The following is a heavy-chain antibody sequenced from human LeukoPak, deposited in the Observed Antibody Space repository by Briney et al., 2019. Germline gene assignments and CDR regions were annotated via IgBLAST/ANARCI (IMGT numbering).Heavy chain of an antibody. J-gene: IGHJ4*02. D-gene: IGHD4-23*01. Sequence: SVKVSCKASGGTFSSYAISWVRQAPGQGLEWMGRIIPILGIANYAQKFQGRVTITADKSTSTAYMELSSLRSEDTAVYYCAREDYGGNYDYWGQGTLVTVSS. V-gene: IGHV1-69*04. CDR3: AREDYGGNYDY. CDR2: IIPILGIA. CDR1: GGTFSSYA.